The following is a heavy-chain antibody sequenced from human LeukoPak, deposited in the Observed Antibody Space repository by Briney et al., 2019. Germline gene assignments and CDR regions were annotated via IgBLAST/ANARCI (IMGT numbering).Heavy chain of an antibody. J-gene: IGHJ4*02. CDR3: AKDRFPFGSGYYFDY. CDR2: IWYDGSNK. D-gene: IGHD3-3*01. Sequence: GGSLRLSCAASGFTFSSYGMHWVRPAPGKGLEWVAVIWYDGSNKYYADSVKGRFTISRDNSKNTLYLQMNSLRAEDTAVYYCAKDRFPFGSGYYFDYWGQGTLVTVSS. CDR1: GFTFSSYG. V-gene: IGHV3-33*06.